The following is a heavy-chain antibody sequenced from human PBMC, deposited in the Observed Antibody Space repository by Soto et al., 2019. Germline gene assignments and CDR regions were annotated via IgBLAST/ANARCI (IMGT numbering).Heavy chain of an antibody. V-gene: IGHV3-30*18. D-gene: IGHD3-10*01. CDR2: ISNDGSNK. CDR1: GFTFSSYG. CDR3: AKDSGYYGSGYRDY. J-gene: IGHJ4*02. Sequence: QVQLVESGGGVVQPGRSLRLSCAASGFTFSSYGMHWVRQAPGKGLEWVAVISNDGSNKYYVDSVKGRFTISRDNSKNTLFLQMSSLRAEDTDVYYCAKDSGYYGSGYRDYWGQGTLVTVSS.